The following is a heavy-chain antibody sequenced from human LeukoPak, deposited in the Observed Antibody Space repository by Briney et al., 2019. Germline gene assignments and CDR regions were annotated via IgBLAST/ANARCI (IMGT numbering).Heavy chain of an antibody. V-gene: IGHV3-30*18. Sequence: PGGSLRLSCAASGFTFSSYGMHWVRQAPGKGLEWVAVISYDGSSKYYADSVKGRFTVSRDDSENTLYLQMNSLRVEDTALYFCAKAPGGSCYASSDYWGQGTLVTVSS. CDR3: AKAPGGSCYASSDY. CDR2: ISYDGSSK. J-gene: IGHJ4*02. CDR1: GFTFSSYG. D-gene: IGHD2-15*01.